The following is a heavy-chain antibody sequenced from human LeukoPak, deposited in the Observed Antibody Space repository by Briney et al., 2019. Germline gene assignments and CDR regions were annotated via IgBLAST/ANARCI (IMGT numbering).Heavy chain of an antibody. D-gene: IGHD3-3*01. V-gene: IGHV3-23*01. J-gene: IGHJ3*02. CDR2: ISGSGGST. CDR3: ARDSGRITIFGVVTPSDAFDI. CDR1: GFTFSSYA. Sequence: GGSLRLSCAASGFTFSSYAVSWVRQAPGKGLEWVSAISGSGGSTYYADSVKGRFTISRDNSKNTLYLQMNSLRAEDTAVYYCARDSGRITIFGVVTPSDAFDIWGQGTMVTVSS.